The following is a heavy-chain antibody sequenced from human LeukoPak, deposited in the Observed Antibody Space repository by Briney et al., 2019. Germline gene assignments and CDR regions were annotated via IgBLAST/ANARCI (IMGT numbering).Heavy chain of an antibody. J-gene: IGHJ4*02. CDR3: AKYSSSWHFDY. Sequence: ASVKVSCKASGYTFTSYAMHWVRQAPGQRLEWMGWINTGNGNTKFSQKFQGRFTITRDTSASTAYMELSSLRSEDTAVYYCAKYSSSWHFDYWGQGTLVTVSS. CDR1: GYTFTSYA. CDR2: INTGNGNT. D-gene: IGHD6-13*01. V-gene: IGHV1-3*04.